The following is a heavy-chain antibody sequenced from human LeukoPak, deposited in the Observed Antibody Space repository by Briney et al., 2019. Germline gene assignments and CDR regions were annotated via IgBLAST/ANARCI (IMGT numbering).Heavy chain of an antibody. CDR1: GFTFTSSA. CDR3: AALPALEAVAYGGPGDY. V-gene: IGHV1-58*02. CDR2: IVVGSGNT. D-gene: IGHD4/OR15-4a*01. Sequence: GTSVKVSCKASGFTFTSSAMQWVRQARGQRLEWIGGIVVGSGNTNYAQKFQERVTITRDMSTSTAYMELSSLRSEDTAVYYCAALPALEAVAYGGPGDYWGQGTLVTVSS. J-gene: IGHJ4*02.